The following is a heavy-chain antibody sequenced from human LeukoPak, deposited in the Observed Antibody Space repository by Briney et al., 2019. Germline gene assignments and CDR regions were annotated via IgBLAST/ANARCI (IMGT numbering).Heavy chain of an antibody. CDR1: GGSISCGGYY. V-gene: IGHV4-31*03. Sequence: SETLSLTCTVSGGSISCGGYYWSWIRQHPVKGLEWIGYIYYTGSTYYNPSLKSRIIVSVDTSENQFSLRLSSVNAADTAVYYCARAPNYCDRSGCYAPGVFDYWGQGPLVTVSS. CDR2: IYYTGST. D-gene: IGHD3-22*01. J-gene: IGHJ4*02. CDR3: ARAPNYCDRSGCYAPGVFDY.